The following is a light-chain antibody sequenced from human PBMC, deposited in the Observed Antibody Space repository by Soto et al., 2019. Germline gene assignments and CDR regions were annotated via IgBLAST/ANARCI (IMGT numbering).Light chain of an antibody. V-gene: IGLV2-14*01. CDR1: SSDVGAYNY. Sequence: QSALTQPASVSGSPGQSITISCTGTSSDVGAYNYVSWYQQHPGEAPKLLIYEVINRPSGVSHRFSGSKSGTTASLTISGLQADDAADYYCSSVTTLTTQIFGGGTQLTVL. CDR3: SSVTTLTTQI. J-gene: IGLJ2*01. CDR2: EVI.